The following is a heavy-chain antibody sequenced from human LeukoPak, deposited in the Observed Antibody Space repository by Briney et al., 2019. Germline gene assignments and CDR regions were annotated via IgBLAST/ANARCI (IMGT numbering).Heavy chain of an antibody. CDR2: IYSGGST. CDR3: ARGRWFFDY. J-gene: IGHJ4*02. CDR1: GFTFSTYR. Sequence: PGGSLRLSCAASGFTFSTYRMNWVRQAPGKGLEWVSVIYSGGSTYYADSVKGRFTISRDNSKNTLYLQMNSLRAEDTAVYYCARGRWFFDYWGQGTLVTVSS. V-gene: IGHV3-66*02. D-gene: IGHD5-24*01.